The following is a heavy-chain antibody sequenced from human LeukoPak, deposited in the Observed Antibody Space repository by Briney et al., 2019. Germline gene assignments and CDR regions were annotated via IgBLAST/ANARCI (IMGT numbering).Heavy chain of an antibody. CDR1: GASNSSYY. V-gene: IGHV4-59*01. J-gene: IGHJ4*02. D-gene: IGHD5-18*01. CDR2: IYYSGST. Sequence: SETLSLTCTVSGASNSSYYWSWIRQPPGKGLEWIGYIYYSGSTNYNPSLKSRVTISVDTSKNQFSLKLSSVTAADTAVYYCARVQRGYSPRVFDYWGQGTLVTVSS. CDR3: ARVQRGYSPRVFDY.